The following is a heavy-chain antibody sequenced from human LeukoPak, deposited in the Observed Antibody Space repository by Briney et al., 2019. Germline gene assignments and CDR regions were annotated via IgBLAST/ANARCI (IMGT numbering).Heavy chain of an antibody. Sequence: GRSLRLSYAASGFTFSSYGMHWVRQAPGKGLEWVAVIWYDGSNKYYADSVKGRFTISRDNSKNTLYLQMNSLRAEDTAVYYCARDIAAAGPYYFDYWGQGTLVTVSS. CDR2: IWYDGSNK. V-gene: IGHV3-33*01. CDR3: ARDIAAAGPYYFDY. J-gene: IGHJ4*02. D-gene: IGHD6-13*01. CDR1: GFTFSSYG.